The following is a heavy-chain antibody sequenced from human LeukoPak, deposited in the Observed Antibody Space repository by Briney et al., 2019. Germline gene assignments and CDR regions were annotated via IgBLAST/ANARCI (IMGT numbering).Heavy chain of an antibody. CDR3: ACYNFVGRTFDC. CDR2: ISGSGGST. D-gene: IGHD5-24*01. V-gene: IGHV3-23*01. CDR1: GFTFSSYA. J-gene: IGHJ4*02. Sequence: GGSLRLSCAASGFTFSSYAMSWVRQAPGKELEWVSAISGSGGSTYYADSVKGRFTISRDNSKNTLYLQMNSLRAEDTAVYYCACYNFVGRTFDCWGQGTLVTVSS.